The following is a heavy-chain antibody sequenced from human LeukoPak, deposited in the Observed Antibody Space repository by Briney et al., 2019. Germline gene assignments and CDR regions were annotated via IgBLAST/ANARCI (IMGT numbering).Heavy chain of an antibody. J-gene: IGHJ4*02. Sequence: GGSLRLSCAASGFTFSTYWMSWVRQAPGKGLEWVANIKQDGSEKYYLDSVKGRFTIYRDNAKNSLYLQMNRLRAEHTAVYFGTREAAAGIDYWGQGTLVTVSS. V-gene: IGHV3-7*01. CDR3: TREAAAGIDY. CDR2: IKQDGSEK. CDR1: GFTFSTYW. D-gene: IGHD6-13*01.